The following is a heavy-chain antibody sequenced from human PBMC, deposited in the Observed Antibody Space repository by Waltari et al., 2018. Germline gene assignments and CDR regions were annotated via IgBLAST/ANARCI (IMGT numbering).Heavy chain of an antibody. D-gene: IGHD5-18*01. Sequence: DVQLVESGGGLVHPGGSLRLSCAASGFTVSTTHMSWVRQAPGKGLGWVSISSPAGSTYNADSVGGRFTISRDVSQNTLHLQMNNLRPEDTAVYYCSRARDEDTAMVFFDHWGQGTLVSVSS. CDR2: SSPAGST. V-gene: IGHV3-66*02. CDR3: SRARDEDTAMVFFDH. CDR1: GFTVSTTH. J-gene: IGHJ4*02.